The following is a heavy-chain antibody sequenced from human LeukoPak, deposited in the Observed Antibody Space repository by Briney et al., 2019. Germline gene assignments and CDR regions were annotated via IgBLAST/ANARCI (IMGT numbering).Heavy chain of an antibody. D-gene: IGHD6-13*01. CDR3: AKRHSSSWYF. V-gene: IGHV3-23*01. CDR1: GFTFSSYA. J-gene: IGHJ4*02. CDR2: FSGSGGST. Sequence: PGGSLRLTCAASGFTFSSYAMSWVRQAPGKGLEWVSAFSGSGGSTYYADSVKGRFTICRDNSKNTLYLQMNSLRAEDTALYYCAKRHSSSWYFWGQGTLVTVSS.